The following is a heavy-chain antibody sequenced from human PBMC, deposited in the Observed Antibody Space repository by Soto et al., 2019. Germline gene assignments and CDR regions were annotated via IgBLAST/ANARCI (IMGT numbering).Heavy chain of an antibody. J-gene: IGHJ6*02. CDR3: ARDLNYDFWSGLSYYYGMDV. Sequence: ASVKVSCKASGYTFTSYAMHWVRQAPGQRLEWMGWINAGNGNTKYSQKFQGRVTITRDTSASTAYMELSSLRSEDTAVYYCARDLNYDFWSGLSYYYGMDVWGQGTTVTVSS. CDR1: GYTFTSYA. CDR2: INAGNGNT. V-gene: IGHV1-3*01. D-gene: IGHD3-3*01.